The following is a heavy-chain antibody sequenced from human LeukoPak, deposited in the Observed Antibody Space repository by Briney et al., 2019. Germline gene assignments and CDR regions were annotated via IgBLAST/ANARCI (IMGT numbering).Heavy chain of an antibody. J-gene: IGHJ6*02. Sequence: GGSLRLSCAGSGFIFGGYTMNWVRQAPGKGPEWVSSISSTSNYIYYAESVKGRFAVSRDNAKNSLYLQMNSLRADDTAVYYCARAGDILLVSYFHYYGMDVWGQGTTVIVSS. CDR3: ARAGDILLVSYFHYYGMDV. CDR2: ISSTSNYI. CDR1: GFIFGGYT. D-gene: IGHD7-27*01. V-gene: IGHV3-21*01.